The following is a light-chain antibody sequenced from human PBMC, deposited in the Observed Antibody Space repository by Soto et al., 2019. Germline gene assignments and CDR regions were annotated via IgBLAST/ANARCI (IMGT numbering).Light chain of an antibody. Sequence: EIVMTQSPGTLSLPPGGRATLSCRASQSLGSNLAWYQQKPGQAPRLLIYGASTRATGIPARFSGSGSGTEFTLTISSLQSEDFAVYYCQQYNNWRVTFGQGTKVDI. CDR1: QSLGSN. J-gene: IGKJ1*01. V-gene: IGKV3-15*01. CDR2: GAS. CDR3: QQYNNWRVT.